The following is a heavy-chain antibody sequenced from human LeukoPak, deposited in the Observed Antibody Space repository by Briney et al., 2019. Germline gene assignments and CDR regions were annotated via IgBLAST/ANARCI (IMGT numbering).Heavy chain of an antibody. CDR3: ARDNIVVVPAAGYYYYYMDV. CDR1: GGSISLCSYH. Sequence: SDTLSLICSLSGGSISLCSYHWRRIRQPPGKGVVRIGSIYYSGSTYYIPSLKSRVTISVDTSKNQFSLKLSSVTAADTAVYYCARDNIVVVPAAGYYYYYMDVWGKGTTVTISS. V-gene: IGHV4-39*02. CDR2: IYYSGST. J-gene: IGHJ6*03. D-gene: IGHD2-2*01.